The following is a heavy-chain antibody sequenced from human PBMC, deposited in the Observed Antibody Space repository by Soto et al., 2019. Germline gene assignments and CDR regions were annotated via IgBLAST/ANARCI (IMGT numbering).Heavy chain of an antibody. CDR1: GYTFTSYA. Sequence: QVHLVQSGAEEKKPGASVKVSCKASGYTFTSYAMHWVRQAPGQRLEWMGWINAGNGNIKYSQKFQGRVTITRDTXXXXXXXXXXXXXXXXXXXYYXARXXXALDYWGQGTQVTVSS. V-gene: IGHV1-3*05. D-gene: IGHD3-10*01. CDR2: INAGNGNI. J-gene: IGHJ4*02. CDR3: ARXXXALDY.